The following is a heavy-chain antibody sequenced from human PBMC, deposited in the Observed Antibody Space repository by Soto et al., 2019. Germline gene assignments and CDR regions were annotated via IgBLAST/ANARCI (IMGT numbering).Heavy chain of an antibody. D-gene: IGHD6-19*01. V-gene: IGHV1-3*01. J-gene: IGHJ4*02. Sequence: ASVKVSCKASGYTFTSYAMHWVRQAPGQRLEWVGWINAGNGNTKYSQKFQGRVTITRDTSASTAYMELSSLRSEDTAVYYCARVIGGWYYFDYWGQGTLVTVSS. CDR1: GYTFTSYA. CDR3: ARVIGGWYYFDY. CDR2: INAGNGNT.